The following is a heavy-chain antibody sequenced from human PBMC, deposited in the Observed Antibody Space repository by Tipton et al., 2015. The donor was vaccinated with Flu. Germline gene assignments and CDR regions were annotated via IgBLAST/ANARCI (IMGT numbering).Heavy chain of an antibody. CDR1: SDSIGSQYF. V-gene: IGHV4-38-2*01. Sequence: TLSLTCSVSSDSIGSQYFWGWIRQPPGKGLEWIGNVHRTGSPYYNPSLRSRVTIAVDGPKIQFSLRLTSVTAADTAVYYCVRRDYSNYVSEPKNWFDPWGPGILVTVSS. CDR3: VRRDYSNYVSEPKNWFDP. CDR2: VHRTGSP. J-gene: IGHJ5*02. D-gene: IGHD4-11*01.